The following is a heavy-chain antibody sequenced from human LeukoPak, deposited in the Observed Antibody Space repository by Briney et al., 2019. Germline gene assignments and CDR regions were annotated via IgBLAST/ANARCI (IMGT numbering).Heavy chain of an antibody. CDR3: ARGRVSSSSWQSVYYYYLYMDV. CDR1: GGSISSYY. CDR2: IYYSGTT. J-gene: IGHJ6*03. Sequence: SETLSLTCTVSGGSISSYYWSWIRQPPGKGLEWIGYIYYSGTTNYNPSLKSRVTMSVDTSKNQFSLKLTSVTAADTAVYFCARGRVSSSSWQSVYYYYLYMDVWGKGSTVTVSS. V-gene: IGHV4-59*12. D-gene: IGHD6-13*01.